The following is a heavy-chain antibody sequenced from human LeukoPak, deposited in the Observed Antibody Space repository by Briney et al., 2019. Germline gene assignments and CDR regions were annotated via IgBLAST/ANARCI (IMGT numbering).Heavy chain of an antibody. D-gene: IGHD1-26*01. CDR3: ARQELEPWSPWAPTRGMDV. CDR1: GYSFTSYD. CDR2: MNPNSGNT. Sequence: ASVKVSCKASGYSFTSYDIIWVRQATGQGLEWLGWMNPNSGNTGYAQKFQGRVTMTRDTSISTAYMELSSLRPEDRAVYFCARQELEPWSPWAPTRGMDVWGQGTTVNVSS. J-gene: IGHJ6*02. V-gene: IGHV1-8*01.